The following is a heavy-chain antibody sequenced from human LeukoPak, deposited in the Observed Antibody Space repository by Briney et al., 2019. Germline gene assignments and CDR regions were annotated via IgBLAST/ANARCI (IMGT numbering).Heavy chain of an antibody. J-gene: IGHJ4*02. D-gene: IGHD3-22*01. CDR3: ARVRLDYYDSSGYPNTHDFDY. CDR2: IYHSGST. V-gene: IGHV4-4*02. Sequence: SETLSLTCAVSGGSISSSNWWSWVRQPPGKGLEWIGEIYHSGSTNYNPSLKSRVTISVDKSKNQFSLKLSSVTAADTAVYYCARVRLDYYDSSGYPNTHDFDYWGQGTLVTVSS. CDR1: GGSISSSNW.